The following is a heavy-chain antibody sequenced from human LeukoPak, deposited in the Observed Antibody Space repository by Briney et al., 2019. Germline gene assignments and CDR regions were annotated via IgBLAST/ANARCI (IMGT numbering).Heavy chain of an antibody. CDR1: GYTFTGYY. J-gene: IGHJ4*02. D-gene: IGHD1-26*01. CDR3: ARGRGGSYSVDY. CDR2: MNPNSGNT. Sequence: ASVKVSCKASGYTFTGYYMHWVRQAPGQGLEWMGWMNPNSGNTGYAQKFQGRVTMTRNTSISTAYMELSSLRSEDTAVYYCARGRGGSYSVDYWGQGTLVTVSS. V-gene: IGHV1-8*02.